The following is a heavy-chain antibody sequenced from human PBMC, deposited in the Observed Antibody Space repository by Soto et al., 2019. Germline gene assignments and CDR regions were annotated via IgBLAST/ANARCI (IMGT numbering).Heavy chain of an antibody. D-gene: IGHD2-21*02. CDR2: IGASGYCT. Sequence: PGGSLRLSCSASGLSLSNSVMHWVRQTPGKGLEYVSAIGASGYCTYYADSVKGRFIISRDNSKNTLYLQMSSLRTEDTAVYYCVKDSHLTATFDYWGQGALVTVCS. CDR1: GLSLSNSV. V-gene: IGHV3-64D*06. J-gene: IGHJ4*02. CDR3: VKDSHLTATFDY.